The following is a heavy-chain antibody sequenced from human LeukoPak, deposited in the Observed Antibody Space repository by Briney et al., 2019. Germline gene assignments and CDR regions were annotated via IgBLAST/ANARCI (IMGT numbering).Heavy chain of an antibody. D-gene: IGHD3-16*01. V-gene: IGHV3-48*01. CDR1: GFTFSSYS. CDR3: AKDAVFGGVDY. J-gene: IGHJ4*02. Sequence: GGSLRLSCAASGFTFSSYSMNWVRQAPGKGLEWVSYISFSSNTIYYADSVKGRFTISRDNAKNSLYLHMNSLRAEDTAVYYCAKDAVFGGVDYWGQGTLVTVSP. CDR2: ISFSSNTI.